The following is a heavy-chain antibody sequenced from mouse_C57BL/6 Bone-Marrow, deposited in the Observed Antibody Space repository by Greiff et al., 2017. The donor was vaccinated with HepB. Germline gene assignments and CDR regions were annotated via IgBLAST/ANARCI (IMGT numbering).Heavy chain of an antibody. Sequence: QVQLQQPGAELVMPGASVKLSCKASGYTFTSYWMHWVKQRPGQGLEWIGEIDPSDSYTNYNQKFKGKSTLTVDKSSSTAYTQLSSLTSEDSAVYYYAKEKYGNYVDYFDYWGQGTTLTVSS. D-gene: IGHD2-10*02. V-gene: IGHV1-69*01. CDR2: IDPSDSYT. J-gene: IGHJ2*01. CDR3: AKEKYGNYVDYFDY. CDR1: GYTFTSYW.